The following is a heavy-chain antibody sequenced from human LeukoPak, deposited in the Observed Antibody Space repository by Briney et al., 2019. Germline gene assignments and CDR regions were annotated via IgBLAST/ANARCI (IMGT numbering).Heavy chain of an antibody. D-gene: IGHD6-6*01. CDR2: INHSGST. CDR3: ARGRFTYSSSSEVWFDP. V-gene: IGHV4-39*07. CDR1: GASITTSTYY. J-gene: IGHJ5*02. Sequence: SETLSLTCSVSGASITTSTYYWGWIRQSPGKGLEWIGEINHSGSTNYNPSLKSRVTISVDTSKNQFSLKLSSVTAADTAVYYCARGRFTYSSSSEVWFDPWGQGTLVTVSS.